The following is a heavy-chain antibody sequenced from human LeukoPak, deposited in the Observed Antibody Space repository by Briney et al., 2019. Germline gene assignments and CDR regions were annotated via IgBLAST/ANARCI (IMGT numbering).Heavy chain of an antibody. CDR2: IWYDGSNK. Sequence: GGSLRLSCAASGFTFSSYGMHWVRQAPGKGLEWVAVIWYDGSNKYYAGSVKGRFTISRDNSKNTLYLQMNSLRAEDTAVYYCARGDDSSSWYFVYWGQGTLVTVSS. V-gene: IGHV3-33*01. CDR1: GFTFSSYG. CDR3: ARGDDSSSWYFVY. J-gene: IGHJ4*02. D-gene: IGHD6-13*01.